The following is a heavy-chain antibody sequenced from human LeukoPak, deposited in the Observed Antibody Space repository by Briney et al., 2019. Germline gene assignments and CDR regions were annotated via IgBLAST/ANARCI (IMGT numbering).Heavy chain of an antibody. CDR1: GFTFSSYA. CDR2: ISGSGGST. CDR3: AKHDSSGYYYSDFDY. J-gene: IGHJ4*02. D-gene: IGHD3-22*01. V-gene: IGHV3-23*01. Sequence: GGSLRLSCAASGFTFSSYAMSWVRQAPVKGLEWVSAISGSGGSTYYADSVKGRFTISRDSSKNTLYLQMNSLGAEDTAVYYCAKHDSSGYYYSDFDYWGQGTLVTVSS.